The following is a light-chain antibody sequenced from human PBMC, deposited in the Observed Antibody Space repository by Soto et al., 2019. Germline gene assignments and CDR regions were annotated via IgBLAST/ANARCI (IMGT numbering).Light chain of an antibody. J-gene: IGKJ1*01. CDR2: VTS. V-gene: IGKV3-11*01. CDR3: HQRQSWPRT. Sequence: EIVMTQSPATVSVSPGEGATLYCKASQSVHNFLAWYQQKPGQAPRLLIYVTSNRATGIPARFSGSGSGTDYTLTISSLEPEDSAVYYCHQRQSWPRTFGQGTKVDIK. CDR1: QSVHNF.